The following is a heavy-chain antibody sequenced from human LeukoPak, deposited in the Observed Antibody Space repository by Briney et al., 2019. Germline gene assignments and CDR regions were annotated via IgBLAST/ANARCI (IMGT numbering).Heavy chain of an antibody. J-gene: IGHJ3*02. V-gene: IGHV3-53*01. CDR2: IYSGGST. CDR1: GFTVSSNY. Sequence: GGSLRLSCAASGFTVSSNYMSWVRQAPGKGLEWVSVIYSGGSTYYADSVKGRFTISRDNSKNTLYLQMNSLRAEDTAVYYCARGRGITIFDRGGAFDIWGQGTMVTVSS. D-gene: IGHD3-3*01. CDR3: ARGRGITIFDRGGAFDI.